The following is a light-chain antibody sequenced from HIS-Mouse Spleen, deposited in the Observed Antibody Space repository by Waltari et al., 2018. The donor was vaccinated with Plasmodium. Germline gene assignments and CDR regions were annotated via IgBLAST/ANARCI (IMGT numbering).Light chain of an antibody. Sequence: QPVLTQPPSSSASPGESARLTCTLPSDINVGSYNIYWYQQTPGSPPRYLLYYYSDSDKGQGSGVPSRFSGSKDASANTGILLISGLQSGDEADYYCMIWPSNASGVFGGGTKLTVL. V-gene: IGLV5-37*01. CDR2: YYSDSDK. J-gene: IGLJ3*02. CDR3: MIWPSNASGV. CDR1: SDINVGSYN.